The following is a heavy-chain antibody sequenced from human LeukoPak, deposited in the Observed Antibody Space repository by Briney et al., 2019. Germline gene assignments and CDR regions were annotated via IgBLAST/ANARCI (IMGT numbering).Heavy chain of an antibody. D-gene: IGHD2-2*01. Sequence: PGGSLRLSCAASGFTFSSYAMSWVRQAPGKGLEWVSPISGSGGSTYYADSVKGRFTISRDNSKNTLYLQMNSLRAEDTAVYYCAKVVVVVPAAIEIDYWGQGTLVTVSS. CDR3: AKVVVVVPAAIEIDY. V-gene: IGHV3-23*01. CDR1: GFTFSSYA. CDR2: ISGSGGST. J-gene: IGHJ4*02.